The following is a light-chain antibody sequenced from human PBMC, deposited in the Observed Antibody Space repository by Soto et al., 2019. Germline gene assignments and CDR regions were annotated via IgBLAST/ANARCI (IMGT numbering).Light chain of an antibody. CDR3: QQHNNWPLT. J-gene: IGKJ4*01. Sequence: EIVMTQSPATLSVSPGERATLSCMASQSVSSYLAWYQQKPGQPPRLLIYGASTRATGIPARFSGSGSGTEFTLTISGLQSEDFAVYYCQQHNNWPLTFGGGTKVEIK. CDR1: QSVSSY. CDR2: GAS. V-gene: IGKV3-15*01.